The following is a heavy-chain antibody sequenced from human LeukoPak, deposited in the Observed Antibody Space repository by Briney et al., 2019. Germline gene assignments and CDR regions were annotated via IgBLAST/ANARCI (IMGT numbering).Heavy chain of an antibody. CDR3: AKAQGGYSSSWYSGYFDY. CDR2: ISGSGGST. CDR1: GFTFSSYA. V-gene: IGHV3-23*01. J-gene: IGHJ4*02. Sequence: PGGSLRLSCAASGFTFSSYAMSWVRQAPGKGLEWVSAISGSGGSTYYADSVKGRFTISRDNSKNTPYLQMNSLRAEDTAVYYCAKAQGGYSSSWYSGYFDYWGQGTLVTVSS. D-gene: IGHD6-13*01.